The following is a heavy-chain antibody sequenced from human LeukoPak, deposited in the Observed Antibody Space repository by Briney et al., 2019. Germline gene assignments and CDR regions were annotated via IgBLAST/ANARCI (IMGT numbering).Heavy chain of an antibody. D-gene: IGHD6-19*01. V-gene: IGHV1-2*02. Sequence: ASVKVSCKASGYTFTGYYMHWVRQAPGQGLEWMGWINPNSGGTNHAQKFQGRVTMTRDTSISTAYMELSRLRSDDTAVYYCAISSTLISGWYVFDYWGQGTLVTVSS. J-gene: IGHJ4*02. CDR1: GYTFTGYY. CDR2: INPNSGGT. CDR3: AISSTLISGWYVFDY.